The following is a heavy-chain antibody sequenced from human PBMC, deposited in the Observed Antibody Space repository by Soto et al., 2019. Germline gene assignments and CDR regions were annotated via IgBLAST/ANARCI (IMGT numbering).Heavy chain of an antibody. CDR1: GFTFSSYS. Sequence: GGSLRLSCVASGFTFSSYSMVWVRQAPGKGLEWISYIFATSTTIYYADSVKGRFTVSRDNTQNSLFLLMNSLRAEDTAIYYCARDKHWAFDYWGQGTLVTVSS. V-gene: IGHV3-48*04. D-gene: IGHD7-27*01. CDR2: IFATSTTI. CDR3: ARDKHWAFDY. J-gene: IGHJ4*02.